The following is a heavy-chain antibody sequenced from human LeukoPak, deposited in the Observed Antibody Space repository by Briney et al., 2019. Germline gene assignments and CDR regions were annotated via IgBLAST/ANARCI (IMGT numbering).Heavy chain of an antibody. V-gene: IGHV4-59*01. D-gene: IGHD3-10*01. CDR3: ARMVRGVIITFVDY. Sequence: SETLSLTCTVSGGSISSYYWSWIRQPPGKGLEGIGYIYYSGSTNYNPSLKSRVTISVDTSKNQFSLKLSSVTAADTAVYYCARMVRGVIITFVDYWGQGTLVTVSS. J-gene: IGHJ4*02. CDR1: GGSISSYY. CDR2: IYYSGST.